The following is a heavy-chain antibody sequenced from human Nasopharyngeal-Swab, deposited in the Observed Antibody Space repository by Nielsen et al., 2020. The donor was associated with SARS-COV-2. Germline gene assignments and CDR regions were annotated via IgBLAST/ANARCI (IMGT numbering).Heavy chain of an antibody. CDR3: VKDMGTVTAGLGY. V-gene: IGHV3-9*01. D-gene: IGHD2-21*02. CDR1: GFTVDDYA. Sequence: GGSLRLSCAASGFTVDDYAMHWVRQAPGKGPEWVSGILRESGTIGYADSVRGRFTISRDNAKDSLYLEMNSLRPEDTALYYCVKDMGTVTAGLGYWGQGTLVTVSA. J-gene: IGHJ4*02. CDR2: ILRESGTI.